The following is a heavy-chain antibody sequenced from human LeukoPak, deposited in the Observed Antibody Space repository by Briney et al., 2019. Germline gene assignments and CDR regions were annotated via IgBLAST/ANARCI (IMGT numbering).Heavy chain of an antibody. J-gene: IGHJ4*02. V-gene: IGHV4-30-2*01. Sequence: PSQTLSLTCAVSGGSISSGGYSWSWIRQPPGRGLEWIGYIYHSGSTYYNPSLKSRVTISVDRSKNQFSLKLSSVTAADTAVYYCARGRRDYHFDYWGQGTLVTVSP. CDR1: GGSISSGGYS. CDR2: IYHSGST. CDR3: ARGRRDYHFDY. D-gene: IGHD4-17*01.